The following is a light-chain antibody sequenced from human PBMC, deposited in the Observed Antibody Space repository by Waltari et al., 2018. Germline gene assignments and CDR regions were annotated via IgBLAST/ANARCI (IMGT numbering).Light chain of an antibody. CDR1: QIVFYNSNNKDY. CDR2: WAS. CDR3: QQYYNNPLT. V-gene: IGKV4-1*01. Sequence: DIAMTQSPDSLAVSLGARATINCTSSQIVFYNSNNKDYLAWYHQRPGQPPKLLISWASTRESWVPDRCSGSGSGTDFTLTISSLQAEDVAVYYCQQYYNNPLTFGGGTKVEI. J-gene: IGKJ4*01.